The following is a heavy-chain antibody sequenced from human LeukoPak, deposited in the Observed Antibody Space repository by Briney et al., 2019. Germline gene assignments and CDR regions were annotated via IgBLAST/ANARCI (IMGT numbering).Heavy chain of an antibody. Sequence: ASVKVSCKASGYTFTSYGISWVRQAPGQGLEWMGWISAYNGNTNYAQKLQGRVTMTTDTSTSTAYMELRSLRSDDTAVYYCARAPDTAMGPYYYYYMDVWGKGTTVTASS. V-gene: IGHV1-18*01. CDR2: ISAYNGNT. J-gene: IGHJ6*03. CDR3: ARAPDTAMGPYYYYYMDV. CDR1: GYTFTSYG. D-gene: IGHD5-18*01.